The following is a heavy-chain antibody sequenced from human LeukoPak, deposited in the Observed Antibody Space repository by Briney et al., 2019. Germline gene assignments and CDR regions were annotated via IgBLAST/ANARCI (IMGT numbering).Heavy chain of an antibody. D-gene: IGHD4-17*01. Sequence: ASVKVSCKASGGTFSSYAISWVRQAPGQGLEWMGRIIPILGIANYAQKFQGRVTITADKSTSTAYMELSSLRSEDTAVYYCARGDYGDRIDYWGQGTLVSVSS. CDR2: IIPILGIA. V-gene: IGHV1-69*04. J-gene: IGHJ4*02. CDR1: GGTFSSYA. CDR3: ARGDYGDRIDY.